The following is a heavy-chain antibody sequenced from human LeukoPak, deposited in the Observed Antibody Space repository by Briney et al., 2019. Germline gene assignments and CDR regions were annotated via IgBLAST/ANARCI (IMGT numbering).Heavy chain of an antibody. Sequence: GGSLRLSCAASGFTFSSYGMHWVRQAPGKGLEWVSGISGSGGSTYYADSVKGRFTISRDNSKNTLYLQMSSLRAEDTATYYCAKGYVSHYYYGMDVWGQGTTATVSS. CDR3: AKGYVSHYYYGMDV. CDR2: ISGSGGST. V-gene: IGHV3-23*01. CDR1: GFTFSSYG. D-gene: IGHD5-12*01. J-gene: IGHJ6*02.